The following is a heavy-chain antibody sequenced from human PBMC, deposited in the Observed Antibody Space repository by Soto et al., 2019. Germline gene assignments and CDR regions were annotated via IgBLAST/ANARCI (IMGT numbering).Heavy chain of an antibody. V-gene: IGHV3-30-3*01. Sequence: GGSLRLSCAASGFTFSSYAMHWVRQAPGKGLEWVAVISYDGSNKYYADSAKGRFTISRDNSKNTLYLQMDGLRSEDTAIYYCAAALSGYTPNYDYWGQGTPVTVSS. J-gene: IGHJ4*02. D-gene: IGHD5-18*01. CDR3: AAALSGYTPNYDY. CDR1: GFTFSSYA. CDR2: ISYDGSNK.